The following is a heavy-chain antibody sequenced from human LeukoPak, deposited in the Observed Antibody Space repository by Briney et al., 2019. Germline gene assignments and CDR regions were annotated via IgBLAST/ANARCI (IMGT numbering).Heavy chain of an antibody. D-gene: IGHD1-1*01. CDR2: IYTTGST. J-gene: IGHJ4*02. CDR3: AKGGRERNFDY. CDR1: GGSIGSGSYY. V-gene: IGHV4-61*02. Sequence: SETLSLTCTVSGGSIGSGSYYWSWIRQPAGKGLEWIGRIYTTGSTNSNPSLKSRVTISVDTSKNQFSLKLSSVTAADTAVYYCAKGGRERNFDYWGQGTLVTVSS.